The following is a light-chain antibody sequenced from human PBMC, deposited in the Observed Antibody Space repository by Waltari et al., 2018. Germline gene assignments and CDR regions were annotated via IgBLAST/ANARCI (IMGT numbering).Light chain of an antibody. J-gene: IGKJ2*02. CDR3: HHYNTWPPGT. Sequence: GERATLSCRASQTVNANLAWYQRTPGQAPRLLIYDASKRATGIPARFSGSGSGTDFTLTISSLQSEDFGIYYCHHYNTWPPGTFGQGTKLDNK. CDR1: QTVNAN. V-gene: IGKV3-15*01. CDR2: DAS.